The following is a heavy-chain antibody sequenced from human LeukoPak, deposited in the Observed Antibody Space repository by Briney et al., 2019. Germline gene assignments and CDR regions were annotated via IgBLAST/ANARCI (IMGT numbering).Heavy chain of an antibody. CDR2: ISGSGGST. CDR3: ARARGTTLVPSTYAY. CDR1: GFTFSSYA. J-gene: IGHJ4*02. D-gene: IGHD1-1*01. V-gene: IGHV3-23*01. Sequence: PGGSLRLSCAASGFTFSSYAMSWVRQAPGKGLEWVSAISGSGGSTYYADAVKGRFTISRDNSKNALYLQMNSLRTEDTAVYYCARARGTTLVPSTYAYWGQGTLVTVSS.